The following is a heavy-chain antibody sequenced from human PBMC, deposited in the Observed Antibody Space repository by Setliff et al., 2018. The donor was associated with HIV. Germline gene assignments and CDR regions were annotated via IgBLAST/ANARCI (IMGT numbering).Heavy chain of an antibody. Sequence: SGPTLVNPTQTLTLTCTFSGFSLSTSGMCVSWIRQPPGKALEWLARIDWDDDKYYSASLKTRLTISKDTSKNQVVLTMTNMDPVDTATYYCARISATHYDFWSGSIDYWGQGTLVTVSS. CDR1: GFSLSTSGMC. CDR2: IDWDDDK. D-gene: IGHD3-3*01. V-gene: IGHV2-70*11. CDR3: ARISATHYDFWSGSIDY. J-gene: IGHJ4*02.